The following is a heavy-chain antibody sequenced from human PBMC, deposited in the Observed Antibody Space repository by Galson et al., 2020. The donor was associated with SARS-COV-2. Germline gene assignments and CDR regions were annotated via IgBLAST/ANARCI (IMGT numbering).Heavy chain of an antibody. Sequence: SETLSLTCSVSGGSMSKYYWSWIRQSPGKGQEWIGNIYYSGGTKYNPSLKSRVSMSVNTSENQFSLKLNSVTAADTAVYYCARVGGNDGWNWFDPWGQGTLVTVSS. CDR2: IYYSGGT. CDR3: ARVGGNDGWNWFDP. J-gene: IGHJ5*02. CDR1: GGSMSKYY. V-gene: IGHV4-59*01. D-gene: IGHD1-1*01.